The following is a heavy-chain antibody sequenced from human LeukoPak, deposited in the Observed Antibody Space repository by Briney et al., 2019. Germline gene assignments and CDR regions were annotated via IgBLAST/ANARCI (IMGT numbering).Heavy chain of an antibody. D-gene: IGHD2/OR15-2a*01. CDR3: ARDSTTEFDY. Sequence: SETLSLTCSVSDGSISSYYWSWIRQHPGKGLEWIGYIYYSGSTYYNPSLKSRVTISIDTSKNQFSLRLSSVTAADTAVYYCARDSTTEFDYWGQGTLVTVSS. J-gene: IGHJ4*02. CDR2: IYYSGST. CDR1: DGSISSYY. V-gene: IGHV4-59*06.